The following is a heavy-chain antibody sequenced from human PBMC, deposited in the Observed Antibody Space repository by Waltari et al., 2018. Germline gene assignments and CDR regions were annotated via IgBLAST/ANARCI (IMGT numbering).Heavy chain of an antibody. CDR1: GGTFSSYA. CDR3: AKDQVGSYWSSQYYFDY. V-gene: IGHV1-69*08. Sequence: QVQLVQSGAEVKKPGSSVKVSCKASGGTFSSYAISWVRQAPGHGLEWMGRILRICGTGNYAQEFQGRVTITADKSTSTAYMELSSLRSEDTAVYYCAKDQVGSYWSSQYYFDYWGQGTLVTVSS. CDR2: ILRICGTG. J-gene: IGHJ4*02. D-gene: IGHD1-26*01.